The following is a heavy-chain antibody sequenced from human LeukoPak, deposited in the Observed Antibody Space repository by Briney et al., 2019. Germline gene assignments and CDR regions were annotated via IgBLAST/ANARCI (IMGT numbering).Heavy chain of an antibody. V-gene: IGHV1-2*04. D-gene: IGHD3-10*01. J-gene: IGHJ4*02. CDR1: GYTFTGYY. Sequence: ASVKVSCKASGYTFTGYYMHWVRQAPGQGLEWMGWINPNSGGTNYAQKFQGWVTMTRDTSISTAYMELSRLRSDDTAVYYCARGGQVWFGEFPDYFDYWGQGTLVTVSP. CDR3: ARGGQVWFGEFPDYFDY. CDR2: INPNSGGT.